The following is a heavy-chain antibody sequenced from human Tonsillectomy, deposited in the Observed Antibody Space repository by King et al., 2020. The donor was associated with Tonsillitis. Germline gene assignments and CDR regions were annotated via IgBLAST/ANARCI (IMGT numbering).Heavy chain of an antibody. D-gene: IGHD3-9*01. V-gene: IGHV3-7*01. CDR3: ARHCDWNFDT. J-gene: IGHJ4*02. Sequence: VQLVESGGGVVQPGGSLRLSCTASGFTFSNSWMGWVRQAPGKGLEWVANIKKDGTTKYYVGSARGRFTISRDNTKSSLYLQMSSLRADDAALYYCARHCDWNFDTWGQGTLVTVSS. CDR2: IKKDGTTK. CDR1: GFTFSNSW.